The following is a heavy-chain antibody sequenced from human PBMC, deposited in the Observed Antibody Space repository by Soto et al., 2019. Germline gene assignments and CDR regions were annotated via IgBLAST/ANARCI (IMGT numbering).Heavy chain of an antibody. D-gene: IGHD3-22*01. CDR1: GGTFSSYA. J-gene: IGHJ4*02. CDR2: IIPIFGTA. Sequence: SVEVSCKXSGGTFSSYAISWVRQAPGQGLEWMGGIIPIFGTASYAQKFQGRVTITADESTSTAYMELSSLRSEDTAVYYCARDSPEYDSSGYYYPLDYWGQGTLVTVSS. V-gene: IGHV1-69*13. CDR3: ARDSPEYDSSGYYYPLDY.